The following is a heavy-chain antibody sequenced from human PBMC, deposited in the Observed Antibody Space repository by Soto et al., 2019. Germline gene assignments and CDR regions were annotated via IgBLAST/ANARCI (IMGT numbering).Heavy chain of an antibody. Sequence: QLTLKESGPVLVKPTETLTLTCTVSGFSLSNARMGVSWIRQPPGKALEWLAHIFSNDEKSYSTSLKSRLTISQHTSKLQVVLSMSNMYPVDTATYYCARRRSGWFLFAPWGQTTLVTVSS. V-gene: IGHV2-26*01. J-gene: IGHJ5*02. CDR3: ARRRSGWFLFAP. D-gene: IGHD6-19*01. CDR1: GFSLSNARMG. CDR2: IFSNDEK.